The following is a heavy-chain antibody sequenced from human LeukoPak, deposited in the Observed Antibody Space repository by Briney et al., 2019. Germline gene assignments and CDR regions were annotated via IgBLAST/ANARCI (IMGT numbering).Heavy chain of an antibody. CDR2: ISAYNGNT. V-gene: IGHV1-18*01. J-gene: IGHJ3*02. Sequence: ASVKVSCKASGYTFTSYGISWVRQAPGQGLEWMGWISAYNGNTNYAQKLQGRVTMTRDMSTSTVYMELSSLRSEDTAVYYCARDPSSSWYSWGAFDIWGQGTMVTVSS. D-gene: IGHD6-13*01. CDR3: ARDPSSSWYSWGAFDI. CDR1: GYTFTSYG.